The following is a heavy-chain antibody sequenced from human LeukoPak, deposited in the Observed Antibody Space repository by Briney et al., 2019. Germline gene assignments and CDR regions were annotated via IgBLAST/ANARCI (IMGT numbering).Heavy chain of an antibody. J-gene: IGHJ4*02. D-gene: IGHD3-22*01. Sequence: QSGGSLRLSCAASGFTFSSYDMHWVRQATGEGLEWVSGIGTGGDTYYPGSVKGRFTISRENAKNSLYLQMNSLRAGDTAVYYCARGQDYYDSSDIRDFDYWGQGILVTVSS. CDR2: IGTGGDT. V-gene: IGHV3-13*01. CDR1: GFTFSSYD. CDR3: ARGQDYYDSSDIRDFDY.